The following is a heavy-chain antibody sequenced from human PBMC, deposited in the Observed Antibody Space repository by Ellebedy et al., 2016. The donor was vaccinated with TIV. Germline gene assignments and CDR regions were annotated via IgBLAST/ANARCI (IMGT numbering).Heavy chain of an antibody. Sequence: KVSCKGSGYSFTSYWIGWVRQMPGKGLEWMGIIYPGDSDTRYHPSFQGRVTISADKSTSTAYLQWSSLKASDTAIYYCARREGTGWYVGVDYWGQGTLVTVSS. D-gene: IGHD6-19*01. CDR3: ARREGTGWYVGVDY. CDR2: IYPGDSDT. CDR1: GYSFTSYW. V-gene: IGHV5-51*01. J-gene: IGHJ4*02.